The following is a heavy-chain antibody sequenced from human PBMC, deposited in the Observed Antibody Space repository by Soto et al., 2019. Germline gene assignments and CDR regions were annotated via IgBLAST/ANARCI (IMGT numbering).Heavy chain of an antibody. CDR1: GFTFSSYG. Sequence: QVQLVESGGGVVQPGRSLSLSCAASGFTFSSYGMHWVRQAPGNGLEWVAVISYDGSNKYYADSVKGRFTISRDNSKNTLYLQMNSLRAEDTAVYYCAKGKGRLRAQSYGMDVWGQGTTVTVSS. D-gene: IGHD5-12*01. V-gene: IGHV3-30*18. J-gene: IGHJ6*02. CDR3: AKGKGRLRAQSYGMDV. CDR2: ISYDGSNK.